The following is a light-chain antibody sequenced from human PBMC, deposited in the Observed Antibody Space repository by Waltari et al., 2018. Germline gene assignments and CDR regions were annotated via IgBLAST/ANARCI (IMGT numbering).Light chain of an antibody. CDR3: SSYISSSTLEL. CDR1: SSDVGGYNY. J-gene: IGLJ2*01. V-gene: IGLV2-14*03. Sequence: QSALPQPASVSGSPGQSITISCTGPSSDVGGYNYVSRYQQHPGKAPKLMIYDVSNRPSGVSNRFSGSKSGNTASLTISGLQAEDEADYYCSSYISSSTLELFGGGTSLTVL. CDR2: DVS.